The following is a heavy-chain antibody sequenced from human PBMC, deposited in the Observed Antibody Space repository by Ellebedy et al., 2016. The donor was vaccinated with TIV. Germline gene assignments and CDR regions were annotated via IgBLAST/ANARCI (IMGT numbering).Heavy chain of an antibody. CDR3: AREPATMIVVVFDAFDI. CDR1: GYTFTSYA. V-gene: IGHV1-69*04. CDR2: IIPILGIA. J-gene: IGHJ3*02. Sequence: SVKVSCXASGYTFTSYAISWVRQAPGQGLEWMGRIIPILGIANYAQKFQGRVTITADKSTSTAYMELSSLRSEDTAVYYCAREPATMIVVVFDAFDIWGQGTMVTVSS. D-gene: IGHD3-22*01.